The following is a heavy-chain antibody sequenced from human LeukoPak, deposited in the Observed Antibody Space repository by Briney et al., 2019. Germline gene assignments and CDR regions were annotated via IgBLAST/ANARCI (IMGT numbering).Heavy chain of an antibody. V-gene: IGHV3-21*01. Sequence: ETLSHTCTVSGGSISSYYWSWIRQPPGKGLEWVSSISSSSSYIYYADSVKGRFTISRDNAKNSLYLQMNSLRAEDTAVYYCARVQSIAAAGILGYWGQGTLVTVSS. CDR3: ARVQSIAAAGILGY. CDR1: GGSISSYY. D-gene: IGHD6-13*01. CDR2: ISSSSSYI. J-gene: IGHJ4*02.